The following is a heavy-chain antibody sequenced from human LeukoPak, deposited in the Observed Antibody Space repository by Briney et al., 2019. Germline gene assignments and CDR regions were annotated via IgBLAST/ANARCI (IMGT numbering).Heavy chain of an antibody. CDR1: GFTFSSYW. CDR2: INSDGSST. Sequence: PGGSLRLSCAASGFTFSSYWMHWVRQAPGKGLVWVSRINSDGSSTNYADSVKGRFTVSRDNAKNTLFLQMNSLRAEDTAVFYCARDRGSSFFYWGQGTLVTVSS. J-gene: IGHJ4*02. CDR3: ARDRGSSFFY. V-gene: IGHV3-74*01. D-gene: IGHD3-3*02.